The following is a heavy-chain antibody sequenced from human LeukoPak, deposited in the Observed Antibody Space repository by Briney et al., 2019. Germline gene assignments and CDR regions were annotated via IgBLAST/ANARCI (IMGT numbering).Heavy chain of an antibody. V-gene: IGHV1-46*03. Sequence: GASVKVSCKASGYTFTSYYMHWVRQAPGRGLEWMGIINPSGGSTSYAQKFQGRVTMTRDTSTSTVYMELSSLRSEDTAVYYCAGIVATNGAFDIWGQGTMVTVSS. CDR1: GYTFTSYY. J-gene: IGHJ3*02. D-gene: IGHD5-12*01. CDR2: INPSGGST. CDR3: AGIVATNGAFDI.